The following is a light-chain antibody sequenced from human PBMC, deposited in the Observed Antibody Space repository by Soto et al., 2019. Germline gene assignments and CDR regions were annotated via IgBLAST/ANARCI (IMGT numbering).Light chain of an antibody. CDR1: QSVSISY. CDR3: QQYGSSPLT. V-gene: IGKV3-20*01. J-gene: IGKJ4*01. CDR2: GAS. Sequence: EIVLTQSPGTLSLSPGERATLSCRASQSVSISYLAWYQQKPGQALRLLIYGASSRATGIPDRFSGSGSGTDFTLTISRLEPEDFAVYYWQQYGSSPLTFGGGTKVEIK.